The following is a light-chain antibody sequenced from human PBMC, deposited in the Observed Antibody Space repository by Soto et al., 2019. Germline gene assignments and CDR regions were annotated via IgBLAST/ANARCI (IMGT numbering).Light chain of an antibody. J-gene: IGKJ2*01. CDR3: QQSYSAPRT. Sequence: DIQMTQSPSSLPASVGDRISITCRASQSIGTYLSWYQQKPGKAPELLIYGASSLQSGVPSRFSGSGSETGFTLTISSLQPEDFATYYCQQSYSAPRTFGQGTKVEIK. V-gene: IGKV1-39*01. CDR1: QSIGTY. CDR2: GAS.